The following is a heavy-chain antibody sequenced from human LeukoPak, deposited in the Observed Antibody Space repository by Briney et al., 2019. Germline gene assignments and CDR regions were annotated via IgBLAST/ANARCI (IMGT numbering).Heavy chain of an antibody. D-gene: IGHD6-19*01. V-gene: IGHV3-66*01. CDR3: ARGSSGWYGYSDY. CDR1: GFTVSSNY. CDR2: MYSGGIT. J-gene: IGHJ4*02. Sequence: PGGSLRLSCAASGFTVSSNYMSWVRQAPGKGLEWVPVMYSGGITYDADSVKGRFTISRDNSKNTLSLQMNSLRADDTAVYYCARGSSGWYGYSDYWGQGTLVTVSS.